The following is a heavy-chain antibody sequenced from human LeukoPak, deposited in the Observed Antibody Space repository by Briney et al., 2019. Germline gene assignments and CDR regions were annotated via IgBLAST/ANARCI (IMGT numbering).Heavy chain of an antibody. CDR2: IYTSGST. J-gene: IGHJ5*02. D-gene: IGHD6-13*01. V-gene: IGHV4-4*07. Sequence: KASETLSLTCTVSGGSFSTYYWSWIRQPAGKGLEWIGRIYTSGSTNYNPSLKSRLTMSVDTSKNHFSLKLSSVTAADTAVYYCARGDPFRAGWFDPWGQGTLVTVSS. CDR3: ARGDPFRAGWFDP. CDR1: GGSFSTYY.